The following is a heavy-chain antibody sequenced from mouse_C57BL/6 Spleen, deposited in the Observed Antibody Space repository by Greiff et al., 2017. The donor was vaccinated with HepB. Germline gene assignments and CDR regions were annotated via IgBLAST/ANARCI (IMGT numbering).Heavy chain of an antibody. V-gene: IGHV1-76*01. CDR2: IYPGSGNT. Sequence: VQLQQSGAELVRPGASVKLSCKASGYTFTDYYIHWVKQRPGQGLEWIARIYPGSGNTYYNEKFKGKATLTAEKSSSTAYMQLSSLTSEDSAVYFCAREDDGDFFDYWGQGTTLTGAS. CDR3: AREDDGDFFDY. J-gene: IGHJ2*01. D-gene: IGHD2-3*01. CDR1: GYTFTDYY.